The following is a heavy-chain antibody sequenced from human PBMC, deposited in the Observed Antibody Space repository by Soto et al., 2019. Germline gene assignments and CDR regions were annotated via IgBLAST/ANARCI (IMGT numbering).Heavy chain of an antibody. CDR3: ARVPSITMIVVVPPFFDY. CDR2: ISYDGSNK. Sequence: QVQLVESGGGVVQPGRSLRLSCAASGFTFSSYAMHWVRQAPGKGLEWVAVISYDGSNKYYADSVKGRFTISRDNSKNTLYLQMNSLRAEDTAVYYCARVPSITMIVVVPPFFDYWGQGTLVTVSS. D-gene: IGHD3-22*01. CDR1: GFTFSSYA. J-gene: IGHJ4*02. V-gene: IGHV3-30-3*01.